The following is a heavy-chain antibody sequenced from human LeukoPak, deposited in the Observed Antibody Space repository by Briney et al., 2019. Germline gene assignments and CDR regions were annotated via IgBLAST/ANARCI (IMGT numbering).Heavy chain of an antibody. Sequence: GGSLRLSCAASGFTVSSNYMSWVRQAPGKGLGWVSVIYSGGSTYYADSVKGRFTISRDNSKNTLYLQMNSLRAEDTAVYYCATSLGLYSVLFDYWGQGTLVTVSS. CDR1: GFTVSSNY. D-gene: IGHD2-15*01. V-gene: IGHV3-66*01. CDR3: ATSLGLYSVLFDY. J-gene: IGHJ4*02. CDR2: IYSGGST.